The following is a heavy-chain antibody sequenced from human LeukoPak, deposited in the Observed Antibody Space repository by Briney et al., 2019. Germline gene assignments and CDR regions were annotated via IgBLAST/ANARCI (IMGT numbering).Heavy chain of an antibody. V-gene: IGHV4-31*03. D-gene: IGHD1-26*01. Sequence: PSETLSLTCTVSGGSISSGGYYWSWIRQHPGKGLEWIGYIYYSGSTYYNPSLKSRVTISVDTSKNQFSLKLSPVTAADTAVYYCARGLGVGSYELDYWGQGTLVTVSS. CDR3: ARGLGVGSYELDY. CDR2: IYYSGST. J-gene: IGHJ4*02. CDR1: GGSISSGGYY.